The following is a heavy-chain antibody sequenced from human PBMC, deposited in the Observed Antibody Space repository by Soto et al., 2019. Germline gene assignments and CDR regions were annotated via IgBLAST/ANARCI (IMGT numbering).Heavy chain of an antibody. Sequence: PGGSLRLSCAASGFTFSSYGMHWVRQAPGKGLEWVAVISYDGSNKYYADSVKGRFTISRDNSKNTLYLQMNSLRAEDTAVYYCAKDSANYYDSSGYPPYFDYWGQGTLVTVSS. CDR3: AKDSANYYDSSGYPPYFDY. V-gene: IGHV3-30*18. CDR1: GFTFSSYG. D-gene: IGHD3-22*01. J-gene: IGHJ4*02. CDR2: ISYDGSNK.